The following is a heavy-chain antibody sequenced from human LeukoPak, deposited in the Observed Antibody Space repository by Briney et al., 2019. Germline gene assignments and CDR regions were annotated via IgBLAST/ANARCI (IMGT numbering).Heavy chain of an antibody. CDR1: GGSISSYY. CDR3: ARRIVVVTSEFDY. V-gene: IGHV4-59*08. D-gene: IGHD3-22*01. Sequence: SETLSLTCTVSGGSISSYYWSWIRQPPGKGLEWNGYIYYSGSTYYNPSLKSRVTISVDTSKNQFSLKLSSVTAADTAVYYCARRIVVVTSEFDYWGQGTLVTVSS. J-gene: IGHJ4*02. CDR2: IYYSGST.